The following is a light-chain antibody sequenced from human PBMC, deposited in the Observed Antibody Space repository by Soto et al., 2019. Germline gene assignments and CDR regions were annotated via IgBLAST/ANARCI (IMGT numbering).Light chain of an antibody. V-gene: IGLV4-69*01. CDR2: LNSDGSH. CDR1: SGHSSYA. J-gene: IGLJ2*01. CDR3: QTWGTGIYVV. Sequence: QSVLTQSPSASASLGASVKLTCTLSSGHSSYAIAWHQQQPEKGPRYLMKLNSDGSHSKGDGIPDRFSGSSSGAKRYLTISSLQSEDEADYYCQTWGTGIYVVFGGGTKLTVL.